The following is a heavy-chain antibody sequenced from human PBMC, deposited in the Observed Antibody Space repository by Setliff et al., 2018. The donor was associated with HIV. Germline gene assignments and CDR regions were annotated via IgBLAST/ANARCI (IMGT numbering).Heavy chain of an antibody. D-gene: IGHD2-8*02. V-gene: IGHV4-34*01. CDR2: TSHSGKT. Sequence: KPSETLSLTCAVYGGPLSGHYWSWIRQPPGQGLEWIGETSHSGKTNYNPSLKSRVTISVDTSKNQFSLKLNSVTAADTAVYYCTVYNTGSSKDHYWGQGTPVTVSS. CDR1: GGPLSGHY. CDR3: TVYNTGSSKDHY. J-gene: IGHJ4*02.